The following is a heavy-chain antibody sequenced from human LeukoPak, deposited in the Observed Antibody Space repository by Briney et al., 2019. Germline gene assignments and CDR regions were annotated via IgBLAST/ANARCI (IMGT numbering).Heavy chain of an antibody. CDR1: GFTFDDYG. D-gene: IGHD6-13*01. CDR3: ARGVTSSRALFDY. J-gene: IGHJ4*02. V-gene: IGHV3-20*04. CDR2: INWNGGST. Sequence: PGGSLRLSCAASGFTFDDYGMSWVRQAPGKGLEWVSGINWNGGSTGYADSVEGRFTISRDNAKNSLYLQMNSLRAEDTALHYCARGVTSSRALFDYWGQGTLVTVSS.